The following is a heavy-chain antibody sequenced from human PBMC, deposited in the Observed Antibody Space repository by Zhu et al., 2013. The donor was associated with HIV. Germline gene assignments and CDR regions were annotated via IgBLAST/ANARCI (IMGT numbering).Heavy chain of an antibody. CDR1: GYTFTSYY. J-gene: IGHJ5*02. V-gene: IGHV1-46*01. CDR3: AREFVLSWDIVVVPAARFDL. D-gene: IGHD2-2*01. Sequence: QVQLVQSGAEVKKPGSSVKVSCKASGYTFTSYYMHWVRQAPGQGLEWMGIINPSGGSTSYAQKFQGRVTMTRDTSTSTVYMELSSLRSEDTAVYYCAREFVLSWDIVVVPAARFDLWGQGTLVTVSS. CDR2: INPSGGST.